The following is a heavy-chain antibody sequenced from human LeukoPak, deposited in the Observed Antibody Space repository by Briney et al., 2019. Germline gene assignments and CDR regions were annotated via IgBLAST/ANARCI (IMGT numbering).Heavy chain of an antibody. CDR1: GGTFSSYT. CDR3: ARDGSDGYNLSFDY. J-gene: IGHJ4*02. V-gene: IGHV1-69*16. D-gene: IGHD5-24*01. CDR2: IIPILGIA. Sequence: ASVKVSCKASGGTFSSYTISWVRQAPGQGLEWMGRIIPILGIANYAQKFQGRVTITTDESTSTAYMELSSLRSEDTAVYYCARDGSDGYNLSFDYWGQGTLVTVSS.